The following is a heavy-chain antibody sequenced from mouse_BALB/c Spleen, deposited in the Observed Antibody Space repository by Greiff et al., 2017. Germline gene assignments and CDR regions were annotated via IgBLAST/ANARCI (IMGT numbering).Heavy chain of an antibody. CDR1: GFAFSSYD. D-gene: IGHD2-4*01. CDR3: ARHTITTRGYFDV. J-gene: IGHJ1*01. Sequence: EVQGVESGGGLVKPGGSLKLSCAASGFAFSSYDMSWVRQTPEKRLEWVAYISSGGGSTYYPDTVKGRFTISRDNAKNTLYLQMSSLKSEDTAMYYCARHTITTRGYFDVWGAGTTVTVSS. CDR2: ISSGGGST. V-gene: IGHV5-12-1*01.